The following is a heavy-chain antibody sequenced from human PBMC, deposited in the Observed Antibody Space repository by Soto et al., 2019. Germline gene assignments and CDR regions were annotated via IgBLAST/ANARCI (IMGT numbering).Heavy chain of an antibody. D-gene: IGHD4-17*01. Sequence: QVQLVESGGGVVQPGRSLRLSCAASGFTFSSYGMHWVRQAPGKGLEGVAVISYDGSNKYYADSVKGRFTISRDNSKNTLYLQMNSLRAEDTAVYYCAKGGGYGDYVLSWYFDLWGRGTLVTVSS. V-gene: IGHV3-30*18. J-gene: IGHJ2*01. CDR1: GFTFSSYG. CDR2: ISYDGSNK. CDR3: AKGGGYGDYVLSWYFDL.